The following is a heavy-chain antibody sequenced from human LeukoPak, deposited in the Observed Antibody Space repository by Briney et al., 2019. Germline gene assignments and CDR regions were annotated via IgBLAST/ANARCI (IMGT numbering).Heavy chain of an antibody. CDR2: ISYDGSNK. J-gene: IGHJ4*02. D-gene: IGHD1-26*01. CDR1: GFTFSSYG. CDR3: AKSQVGATDY. Sequence: GGSLRLSCAASGFTFSSYGMHWVRQAPGKGLEWVAVISYDGSNKYYADSVKGRFPISRDNSKNTLYLQMNSLRAEDTAVYYCAKSQVGATDYWGQGTLVTVSS. V-gene: IGHV3-30*18.